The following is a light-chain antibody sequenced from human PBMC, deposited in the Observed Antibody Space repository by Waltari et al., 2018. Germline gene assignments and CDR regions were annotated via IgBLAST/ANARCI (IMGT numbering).Light chain of an antibody. V-gene: IGLV1-51*02. J-gene: IGLJ7*01. CDR1: SSNIGNNY. CDR2: EES. CDR3: GTWDSSLSGAV. Sequence: QSVLTQPPSVSAAPGQRVTISCSGGSSNIGNNYVSWYRQFPGTAPKLLIYEESERSSGSPSRFSGSKSGTSATLDITGLQAGDEADYYCGTWDSSLSGAVFGGGTHLTVL.